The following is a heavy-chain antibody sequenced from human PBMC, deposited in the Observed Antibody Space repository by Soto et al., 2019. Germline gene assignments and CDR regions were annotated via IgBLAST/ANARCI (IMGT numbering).Heavy chain of an antibody. Sequence: GGSLRLSCAASGFTFGDYTMHWVSQAPGKGLEWDSLLSWDGGSTYYADSVKGRITISRDNSKNSLYLQMNRLRTEDTALYYGAKEMNSIAGSTGVGCGYWGQRTLVT. D-gene: IGHD6-6*01. CDR1: GFTFGDYT. J-gene: IGHJ4*02. CDR3: AKEMNSIAGSTGVGCGY. CDR2: LSWDGGST. V-gene: IGHV3-43*01.